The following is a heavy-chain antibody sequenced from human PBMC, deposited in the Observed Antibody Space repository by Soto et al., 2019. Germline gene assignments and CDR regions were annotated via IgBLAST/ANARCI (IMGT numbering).Heavy chain of an antibody. V-gene: IGHV5-51*01. CDR2: IYPGDSDT. D-gene: IGHD5-12*01. CDR3: ARGPRWLQLYYFDY. J-gene: IGHJ4*02. CDR1: GYSFTIYW. Sequence: PAESLKISCKGSGYSFTIYWIGWVRQMPGKGLEWMGTIYPGDSDTRYSPSFQGQVTISADKSISTAYLQWSSLKASDTAMYYCARGPRWLQLYYFDYWGQGTLVTVSS.